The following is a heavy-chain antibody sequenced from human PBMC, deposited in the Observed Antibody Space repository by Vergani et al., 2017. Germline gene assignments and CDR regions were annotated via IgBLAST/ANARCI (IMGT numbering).Heavy chain of an antibody. Sequence: QVQLVESGGGLVKPGGSLRLSCAASGFTFSDYYMNWIRQAPGKGLEWVSYLSSSSSYTHYADSVKSRFTISRDNAKNSLYLQMNSLRAEDTAVYYCARDVGSGSRRDAFDIWGQGTMVTVSS. CDR3: ARDVGSGSRRDAFDI. D-gene: IGHD3-10*01. CDR2: LSSSSSYT. V-gene: IGHV3-11*06. CDR1: GFTFSDYY. J-gene: IGHJ3*02.